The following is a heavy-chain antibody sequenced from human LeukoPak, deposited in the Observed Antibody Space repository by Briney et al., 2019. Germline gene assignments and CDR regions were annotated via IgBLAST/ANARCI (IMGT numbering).Heavy chain of an antibody. J-gene: IGHJ4*02. Sequence: KPSETLSLTCTGSGGSISGYFWSWIRQPAGKGLEGIGRIYSSGSNNYNPSLKSRVTMSLDTSKNHLSLNLSSVTAADTAVYYCAREPTSGREPTSGRPLDYWGQGTLVTVSS. CDR1: GGSISGYF. CDR2: IYSSGSN. CDR3: AREPTSGREPTSGRPLDY. V-gene: IGHV4-4*07. D-gene: IGHD5-12*01.